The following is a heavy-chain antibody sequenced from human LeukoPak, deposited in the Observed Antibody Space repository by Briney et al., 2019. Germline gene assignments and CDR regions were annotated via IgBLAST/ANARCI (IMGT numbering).Heavy chain of an antibody. CDR1: GFTFSSYA. J-gene: IGHJ5*02. V-gene: IGHV3-30-3*01. CDR3: ARNYYEASNWFDP. D-gene: IGHD3-22*01. Sequence: GGSLRLSCAASGFTFSSYAMHWVRQAPGKGLEWVEVISYDGSNKYYADSVKGRFTISRDNSKNTLYLQMNSLRAEDTAVYYCARNYYEASNWFDPWGQGTLVTVSS. CDR2: ISYDGSNK.